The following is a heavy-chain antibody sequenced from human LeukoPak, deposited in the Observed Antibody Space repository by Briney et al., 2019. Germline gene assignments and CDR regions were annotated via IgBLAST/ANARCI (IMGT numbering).Heavy chain of an antibody. CDR1: GGSISSSSYY. J-gene: IGHJ3*02. V-gene: IGHV4-39*01. CDR2: IYYSGST. CDR3: VRSYSSGWYEAFDI. Sequence: SETLSLTCTVSGGSISSSSYYWGWIRQPPGKGLEWIGSIYYSGSTYYNPSLKSRVTISVDTSKNQFSLKLSSVTAADTAVYYCVRSYSSGWYEAFDIWGQGTMVTDSS. D-gene: IGHD6-19*01.